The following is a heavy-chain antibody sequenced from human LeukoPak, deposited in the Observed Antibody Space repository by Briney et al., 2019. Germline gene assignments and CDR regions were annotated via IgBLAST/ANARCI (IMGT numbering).Heavy chain of an antibody. CDR3: ARMTSDGYFDY. CDR1: GYNFNSDW. CDR2: IFPGDSDT. V-gene: IGHV5-51*01. D-gene: IGHD2-2*01. J-gene: IGHJ4*02. Sequence: GESLKISCKGSGYNFNSDWIAWVRQMPGKGLEWMGIIFPGDSDTRYSPSFQGQVTISADKSTSTAYPRWSSLKASDTAMYYCARMTSDGYFDYWGQGTPVTVSS.